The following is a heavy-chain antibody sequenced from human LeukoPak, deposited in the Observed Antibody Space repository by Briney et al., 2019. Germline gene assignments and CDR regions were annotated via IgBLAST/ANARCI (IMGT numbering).Heavy chain of an antibody. J-gene: IGHJ6*02. V-gene: IGHV3-11*01. Sequence: PGGSLRLSCAASGFTFSDYYMSWIRQAPGKGLEWVSHIGSSANTIWYADSVKGRFTISRGNAKNSVHLQMNSLRAEDTAVYYCARPYYSGNFYYYGMDVWGQGTTVTVSS. D-gene: IGHD1-26*01. CDR3: ARPYYSGNFYYYGMDV. CDR1: GFTFSDYY. CDR2: IGSSANTI.